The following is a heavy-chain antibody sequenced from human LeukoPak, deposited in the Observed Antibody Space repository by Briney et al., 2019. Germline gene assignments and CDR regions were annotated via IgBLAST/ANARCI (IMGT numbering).Heavy chain of an antibody. CDR1: GGSFSGYY. V-gene: IGHV4-34*01. CDR2: INHSGST. J-gene: IGHJ4*02. CDR3: ARNYGDCDFDY. D-gene: IGHD4-17*01. Sequence: SETLSLTCAVYGGSFSGYYWSWIRQPPGKGLEWIGEINHSGSTSYNPSLKSRVTISVDTSKNQFSLKLSSVTAADTAVYYCARNYGDCDFDYWGQGTLVTVSS.